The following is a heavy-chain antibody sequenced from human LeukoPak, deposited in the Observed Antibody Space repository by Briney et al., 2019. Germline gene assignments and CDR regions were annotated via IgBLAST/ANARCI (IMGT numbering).Heavy chain of an antibody. J-gene: IGHJ5*02. V-gene: IGHV3-7*01. CDR3: ARWARYCSSGSCYSWFDP. Sequence: GGSLRLSCAASGFTFRSYWMSWVRQTPGKGLEWVANMKLDGSEEYYVDSVKGRFTISSDNAKNSLYLQMNSLRVDDTAVYYCARWARYCSSGSCYSWFDPWGQGTLVTVSS. CDR1: GFTFRSYW. CDR2: MKLDGSEE. D-gene: IGHD2-15*01.